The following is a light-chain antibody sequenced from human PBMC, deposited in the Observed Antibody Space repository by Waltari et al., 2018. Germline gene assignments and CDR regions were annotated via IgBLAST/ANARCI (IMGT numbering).Light chain of an antibody. CDR3: QQSYSTPPWT. CDR2: ATS. V-gene: IGKV1-39*01. Sequence: DIQMTQSPSSLSASVGDRVTITCRASQTISIYLNWYQQKPGKAPTLLIYATSSLQSGVPSRFSGSGSETDFPLTISSLQPEDFATYYCQQSYSTPPWTFGQGTKVEIK. CDR1: QTISIY. J-gene: IGKJ1*01.